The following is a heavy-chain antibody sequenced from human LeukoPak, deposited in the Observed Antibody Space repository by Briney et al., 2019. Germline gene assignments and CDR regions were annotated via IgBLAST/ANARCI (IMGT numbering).Heavy chain of an antibody. D-gene: IGHD2/OR15-2a*01. Sequence: SETLSLTCTVSGDSISGSSYYWGWIRQPPGKGLEWIGIINYSGSTYYNPSLKSRFTISVDTSKTQFSLQLTSVTAADTAVYYCARSSASSMGTMDVWGQGTTVTVSS. V-gene: IGHV4-39*01. J-gene: IGHJ6*02. CDR2: INYSGST. CDR3: ARSSASSMGTMDV. CDR1: GDSISGSSYY.